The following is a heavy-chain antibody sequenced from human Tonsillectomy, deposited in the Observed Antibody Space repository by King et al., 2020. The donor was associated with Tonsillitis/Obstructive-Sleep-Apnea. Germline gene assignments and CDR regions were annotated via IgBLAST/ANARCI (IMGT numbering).Heavy chain of an antibody. Sequence: VQLVESGGGLVKPGGSLRLSCAASGFTFRSYSMNWVRQAPGKGLEWVSSISTSSTYIDYADSLKGRFAISRDNARNSLYLQMNSLSAEDTAVYYCARDVSNYYDSSGYNRFFDYWGQGTLVTVSS. V-gene: IGHV3-21*01. CDR2: ISTSSTYI. J-gene: IGHJ4*02. CDR1: GFTFRSYS. D-gene: IGHD3-22*01. CDR3: ARDVSNYYDSSGYNRFFDY.